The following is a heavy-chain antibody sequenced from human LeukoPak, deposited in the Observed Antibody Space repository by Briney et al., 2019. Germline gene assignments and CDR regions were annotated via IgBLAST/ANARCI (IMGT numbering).Heavy chain of an antibody. CDR3: ARDQRGYGDYVDY. CDR2: IYYSGST. J-gene: IGHJ4*02. Sequence: PSETLSLTCAVSGGSISSNTWWTWVRQPPGKGLEWIGYIYYSGSTNYNPSLKSRVTISVDTSKNQFSLKLSSVTAADTAVYYCARDQRGYGDYVDYWGQGTLVTVSS. CDR1: GGSISSNTW. V-gene: IGHV4-4*02. D-gene: IGHD4-17*01.